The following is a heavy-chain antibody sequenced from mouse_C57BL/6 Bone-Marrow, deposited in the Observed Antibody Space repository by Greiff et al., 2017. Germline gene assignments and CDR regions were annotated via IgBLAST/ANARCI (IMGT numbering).Heavy chain of an antibody. D-gene: IGHD4-1*01. CDR1: GYTFTRYW. V-gene: IGHV1-64*01. J-gene: IGHJ4*01. Sequence: QVQLKQPGAELVKPGASVKLSCQASGYTFTRYWLHWVKPRPGQGLEWIGMIHPNSGSTNYNEKFKSKATLTVDKSSSTAYMQLSSLTSEDSAVYYCARNVLGAMDYWGQGTSVTVSS. CDR2: IHPNSGST. CDR3: ARNVLGAMDY.